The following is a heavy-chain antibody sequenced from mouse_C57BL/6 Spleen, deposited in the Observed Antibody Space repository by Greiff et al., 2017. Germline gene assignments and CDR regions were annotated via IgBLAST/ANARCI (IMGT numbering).Heavy chain of an antibody. D-gene: IGHD2-5*01. V-gene: IGHV1-63*01. CDR3: ARGRSNYPYYYAMDY. CDR1: GYTFTNYW. CDR2: IYPGGGYT. Sequence: QVQLQQSGAELVRPGTSVKMSCKASGYTFTNYWIGWAKQRPGHGLEWIGDIYPGGGYTNYNEKFKGKATLTADKSSSTANMQFSSLTSEDSAIYYCARGRSNYPYYYAMDYWGQGTSVTVSS. J-gene: IGHJ4*01.